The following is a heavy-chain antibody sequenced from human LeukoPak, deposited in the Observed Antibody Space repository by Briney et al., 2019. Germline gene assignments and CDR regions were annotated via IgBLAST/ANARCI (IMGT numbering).Heavy chain of an antibody. D-gene: IGHD3-3*01. CDR3: ATLNDYDSSDY. Sequence: PGGPLRLSCAASGFTFSSYSMNWVRQAPGKGLEWVSYISSSSSTIYYADSVKGRFTISRDNAKNSLYLQMNSLRAEDTAVYYCATLNDYDSSDYWGQGTLVTVSS. J-gene: IGHJ4*02. V-gene: IGHV3-48*01. CDR2: ISSSSSTI. CDR1: GFTFSSYS.